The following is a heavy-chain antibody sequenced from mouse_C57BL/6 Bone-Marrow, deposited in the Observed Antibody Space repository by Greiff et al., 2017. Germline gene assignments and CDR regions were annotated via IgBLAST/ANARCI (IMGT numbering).Heavy chain of an antibody. CDR1: GFTFSSYG. D-gene: IGHD2-4*01. CDR3: ARLVFYDYDVGFAY. CDR2: ISSGGSYT. J-gene: IGHJ3*01. Sequence: EVKLEESGGDLVKPGGSLKLSCAASGFTFSSYGMSWVRQTPDKRLEWVATISSGGSYTYYPDSVKGRFTISRDNAKNTLYLQMSRLKSEDTAVYYCARLVFYDYDVGFAYWGQGTLVTVSA. V-gene: IGHV5-6*02.